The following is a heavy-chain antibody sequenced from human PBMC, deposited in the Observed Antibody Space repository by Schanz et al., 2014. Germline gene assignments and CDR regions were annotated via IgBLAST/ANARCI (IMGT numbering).Heavy chain of an antibody. J-gene: IGHJ3*01. V-gene: IGHV3-11*04. D-gene: IGHD3-22*01. CDR3: ARGREVVAKIFDV. Sequence: VQLVESGGGLVQPGGSLRLSCAVSGFTVSDHYMDWVRQAPGKGLEWVSSISSSGSSIYYADSVKGRFTISRDNANNSLFLRMNSLRAEDTAVYYCARGREVVAKIFDVWGQGTMVTVSS. CDR1: GFTVSDHY. CDR2: ISSSGSSI.